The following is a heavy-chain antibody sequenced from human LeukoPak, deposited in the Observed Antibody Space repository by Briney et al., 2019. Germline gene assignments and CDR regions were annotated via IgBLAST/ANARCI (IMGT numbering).Heavy chain of an antibody. D-gene: IGHD1-26*01. Sequence: GGSLRLSCAASAFTFSDYSMNWVRQAPGKGLEWVSYISGRSSTIYYADSVKGRFTISRDNAKNSMYLQMNRLRREDTAVYYCARDRIKTGSYYFDYWGQGTLVTVSS. CDR2: ISGRSSTI. CDR3: ARDRIKTGSYYFDY. V-gene: IGHV3-48*01. J-gene: IGHJ4*02. CDR1: AFTFSDYS.